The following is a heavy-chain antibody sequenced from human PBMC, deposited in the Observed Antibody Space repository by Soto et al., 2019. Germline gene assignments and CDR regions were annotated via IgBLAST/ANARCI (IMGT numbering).Heavy chain of an antibody. CDR1: CNSITSNSYF. Sequence: SETLPFTCTVSCNSITSNSYFWAWIRQPPGKGLEWIGSIYYSGTTYHNPSLKSRVTISVDRSNNQFSLKLTSVTAADTAVYYCARHFSDDHFDYWGQGALVT. CDR3: ARHFSDDHFDY. V-gene: IGHV4-39*01. J-gene: IGHJ4*02. CDR2: IYYSGTT.